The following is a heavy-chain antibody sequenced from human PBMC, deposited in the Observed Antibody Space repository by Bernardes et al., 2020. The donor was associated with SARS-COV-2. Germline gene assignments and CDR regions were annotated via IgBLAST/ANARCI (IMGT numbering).Heavy chain of an antibody. Sequence: GSLRLSCEGSGFTFSTYWMTWVRQAPGKGLEWVANIKQDGSAKYYVDSVKGRFTISRDNAKNSLSLQLSSLRAEDTAVYYCARGAFDFWIGYYYYNYGLDLWGQGTTVTVSS. J-gene: IGHJ6*02. CDR3: ARGAFDFWIGYYYYNYGLDL. CDR2: IKQDGSAK. D-gene: IGHD3-3*01. V-gene: IGHV3-7*04. CDR1: GFTFSTYW.